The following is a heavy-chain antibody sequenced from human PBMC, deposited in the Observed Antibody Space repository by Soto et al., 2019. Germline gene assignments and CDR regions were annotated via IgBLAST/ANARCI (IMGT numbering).Heavy chain of an antibody. D-gene: IGHD2-2*01. CDR3: ARRIIVVPAAINWFDP. Sequence: TSETLSLTCSVSGGSISSSNSYWGWIRQPPGKGLEWIGSIYYSGTTYYNPSLKSRVTISVDTSKNQFSLKLSSVTAADTAVYYCARRIIVVPAAINWFDPWGQGTLVTVSS. CDR1: GGSISSSNSY. CDR2: IYYSGTT. V-gene: IGHV4-39*01. J-gene: IGHJ5*02.